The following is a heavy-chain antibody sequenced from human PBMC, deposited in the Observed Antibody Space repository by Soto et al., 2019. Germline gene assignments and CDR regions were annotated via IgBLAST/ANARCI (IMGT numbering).Heavy chain of an antibody. D-gene: IGHD6-6*01. CDR2: IYPGDSDT. CDR3: ARVRDSSSSFYYYYGMDV. CDR1: GYSFTSYW. Sequence: GESLKISCKGSGYSFTSYWIGWVRQMPGKGLEWMGIIYPGDSDTRYSPPFQGQVTISADKSISTAYLQWSSLKASDTAMYYCARVRDSSSSFYYYYGMDVWGQGTTVTVSS. V-gene: IGHV5-51*01. J-gene: IGHJ6*02.